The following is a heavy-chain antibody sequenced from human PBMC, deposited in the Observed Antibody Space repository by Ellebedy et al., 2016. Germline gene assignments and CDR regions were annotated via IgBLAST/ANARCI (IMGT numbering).Heavy chain of an antibody. D-gene: IGHD2-15*01. CDR1: GGSISGYY. V-gene: IGHV4-59*01. Sequence: SETLSLTXTVSGGSISGYYWSWVRQPPGKGLEWIGYVYYSGTPNYNSSLKSRVTISLDRSNNQFSLKLTSVTAADTAVYYCARGYCSGGRCYAYGMDVWGQGTTVTVSS. J-gene: IGHJ6*02. CDR3: ARGYCSGGRCYAYGMDV. CDR2: VYYSGTP.